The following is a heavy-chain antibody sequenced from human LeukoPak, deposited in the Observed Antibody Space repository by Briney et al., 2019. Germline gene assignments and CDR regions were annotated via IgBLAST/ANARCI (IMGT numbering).Heavy chain of an antibody. V-gene: IGHV3-15*01. CDR1: GFTFNNAW. CDR3: TSHAAFDP. J-gene: IGHJ5*02. CDR2: IKSKNVGGTT. Sequence: GGSLRLSCAASGFTFNNAWMNWVRQAPGKGLEWVGRIKSKNVGGTTDYAAPVKGRFTISRDDSKNTVYLQMNSLKIEDTAVYYCTSHAAFDPWGQETLVTVSS.